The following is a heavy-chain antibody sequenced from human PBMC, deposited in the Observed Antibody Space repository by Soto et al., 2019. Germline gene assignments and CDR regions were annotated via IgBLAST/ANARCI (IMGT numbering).Heavy chain of an antibody. V-gene: IGHV3-74*01. J-gene: IGHJ5*02. CDR1: GFTFSSYW. CDR3: ARDPSPALRVYAMNGFVP. Sequence: EVELVESGGGLDQPGGSLRLSCAASGFTFSSYWMHWVRQAPGKGLVWVSRINSEGSSTSYADSVKGRFTISRDNAKNTRELKMNSVRAEDRAVYYCARDPSPALRVYAMNGFVPWGQGTLVSVS. D-gene: IGHD2-8*01. CDR2: INSEGSST.